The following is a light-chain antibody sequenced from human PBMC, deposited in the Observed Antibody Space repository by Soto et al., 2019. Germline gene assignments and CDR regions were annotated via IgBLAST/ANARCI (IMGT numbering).Light chain of an antibody. CDR3: QQYDTLPPT. CDR2: GGS. CDR1: QAIRNY. V-gene: IGKV1-33*01. Sequence: DIQMTQSPSSLSASVGDRVTITCQASQAIRNYLNWYQQRPGTAPKLLIYGGSTLETGVPSRFSGRGSSADFTLTISSLQPDDIATYYCQQYDTLPPTFGGWTKVEIK. J-gene: IGKJ4*01.